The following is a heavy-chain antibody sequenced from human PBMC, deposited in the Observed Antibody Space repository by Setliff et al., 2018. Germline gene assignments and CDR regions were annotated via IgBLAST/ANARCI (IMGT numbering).Heavy chain of an antibody. CDR1: GFSFSGYY. J-gene: IGHJ6*02. Sequence: GGSLRLSCGASGFSFSGYYMSWVRQAPGKGLEWISKISGNGITIYYADPVRGRFTISRDNTKNSLYLQMNSLRAEDTALYYCARDGVFYAMDVWGHGTTVTVSS. D-gene: IGHD3-10*01. V-gene: IGHV3-11*04. CDR3: ARDGVFYAMDV. CDR2: ISGNGITI.